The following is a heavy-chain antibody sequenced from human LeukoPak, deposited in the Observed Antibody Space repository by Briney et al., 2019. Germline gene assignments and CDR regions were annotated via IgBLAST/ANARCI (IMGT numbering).Heavy chain of an antibody. CDR1: GGSISNYY. V-gene: IGHV4-4*07. J-gene: IGHJ4*02. CDR2: IHTSGIT. D-gene: IGHD1-26*01. Sequence: PSETLSLTCTVSGGSISNYYWSWIRQPAGKGLEWIGRIHTSGITNYNPSLKSRITMSVDTSKNQFSLKLSSVTAADTAVYYCARFARWSYYFDHWGQGTLVTVSS. CDR3: ARFARWSYYFDH.